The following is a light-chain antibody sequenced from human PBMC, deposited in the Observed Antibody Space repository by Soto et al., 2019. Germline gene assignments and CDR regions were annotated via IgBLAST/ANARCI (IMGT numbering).Light chain of an antibody. J-gene: IGLJ3*02. CDR1: SSDVGAYDY. V-gene: IGLV2-14*01. Sequence: QSALTQPASVSGSPGQSITISCTGTSSDVGAYDYVSWYQQHPGKAPKLMIFDVTNRPSGVSDRFSGSKSGNTASLAISGLQAGDEADYLCSSYTTNNTGVFGGGTKLTVL. CDR3: SSYTTNNTGV. CDR2: DVT.